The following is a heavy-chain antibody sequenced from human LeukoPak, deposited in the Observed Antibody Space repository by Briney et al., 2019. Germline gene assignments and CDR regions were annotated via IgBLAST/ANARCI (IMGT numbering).Heavy chain of an antibody. CDR3: ARHTEGGYDTPFQH. CDR2: IWFDGTNK. D-gene: IGHD3-22*01. V-gene: IGHV3-33*01. Sequence: GRSLRLSCAASGFTFSTYAMHWVRQAPGKGLEWVAVIWFDGTNKWYVDSVQGRFSISRDNSKNTLYLEMNSLRAEDTAVYYCARHTEGGYDTPFQHWGQGTLVTVSS. J-gene: IGHJ1*01. CDR1: GFTFSTYA.